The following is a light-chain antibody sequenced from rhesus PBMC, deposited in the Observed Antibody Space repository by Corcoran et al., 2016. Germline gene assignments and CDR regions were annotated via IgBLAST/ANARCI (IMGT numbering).Light chain of an antibody. CDR1: QSVDSY. J-gene: IGKJ1*01. CDR2: GAS. CDR3: QQSSNLWT. Sequence: ETVVTQSPATLSLSPGERATLSCRASQSVDSYLAWYQQKPGQGPRLLIYGASSRATGIPDRFSGSGSVTDFTLTISSLEPEDVGVYYCQQSSNLWTFGQGTKVEIK. V-gene: IGKV3-24*04.